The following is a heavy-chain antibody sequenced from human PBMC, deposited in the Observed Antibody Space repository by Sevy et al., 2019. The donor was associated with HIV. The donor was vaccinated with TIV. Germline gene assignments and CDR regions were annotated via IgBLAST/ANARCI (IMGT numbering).Heavy chain of an antibody. CDR2: ISSGGTTK. J-gene: IGHJ6*02. CDR3: ARGRDVLIYHYGMDV. Sequence: GGSLRLSCEASGFSFSNYEVNWVRQAPGKGLEWASYISSGGTTKHYADSVKGRFIISRDNAKNSLYLQMNSLRVEDMAVYYCARGRDVLIYHYGMDVWGQGTTVTVSS. CDR1: GFSFSNYE. V-gene: IGHV3-48*03.